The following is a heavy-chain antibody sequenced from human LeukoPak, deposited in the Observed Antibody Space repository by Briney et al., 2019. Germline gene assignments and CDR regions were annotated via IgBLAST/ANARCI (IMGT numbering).Heavy chain of an antibody. CDR1: GFTFSSYG. CDR2: IRYDGSNK. J-gene: IGHJ4*02. D-gene: IGHD1-26*01. CDR3: AKDFEEWELYSPFDY. Sequence: GGTLRLSCAASGFTFSSYGLHWVRQAPGKGLEWVAFIRYDGSNKYYAASVKGLFIIFGDSSKHLLYLLMNSLTAEDAVVYYCAKDFEEWELYSPFDYWGQGTLVTVSS. V-gene: IGHV3-30*02.